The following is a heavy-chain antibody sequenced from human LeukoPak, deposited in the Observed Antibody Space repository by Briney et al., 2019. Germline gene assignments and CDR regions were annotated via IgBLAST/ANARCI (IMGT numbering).Heavy chain of an antibody. CDR3: ARIARTYYYMDV. D-gene: IGHD2-21*01. CDR1: GYTFTSYD. J-gene: IGHJ6*03. CDR2: MNPNSGNT. Sequence: GESLKISCKASGYTFTSYDINWVRQATGQGLEWMGWMNPNSGNTGYAQKFQGRVTITRNTSISTAYMELSSLRSEDTAVYYCARIARTYYYMDVWGKGTTVTVSS. V-gene: IGHV1-8*03.